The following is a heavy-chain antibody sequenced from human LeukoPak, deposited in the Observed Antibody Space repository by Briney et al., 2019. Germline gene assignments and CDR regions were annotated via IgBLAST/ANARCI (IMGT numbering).Heavy chain of an antibody. Sequence: SETLSLTCTVSGGSISSYYWSWIRQPPGKGLEWIGCIYYSGSTNYNPSLKSRVTISVDTSKNQFSLKLSSVTAADTAVYYCARGVVPAANSFDYWGQGTLVTVSS. CDR3: ARGVVPAANSFDY. J-gene: IGHJ4*02. CDR1: GGSISSYY. V-gene: IGHV4-59*01. CDR2: IYYSGST. D-gene: IGHD2-2*01.